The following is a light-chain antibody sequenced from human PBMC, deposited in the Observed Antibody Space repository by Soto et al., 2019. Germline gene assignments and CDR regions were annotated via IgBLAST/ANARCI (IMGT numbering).Light chain of an antibody. V-gene: IGKV1-5*03. CDR2: KAS. CDR1: QSISSW. J-gene: IGKJ1*01. CDR3: QQYNSYSKT. Sequence: DIQMTQSPSTLSASVGDRVTITCRASQSISSWLAWYQQKPGKAPKLLIYKASSLESGVPSRFSGSGSGTESTLTISSLQPDDFATYYCQQYNSYSKTFGQGTKVDSK.